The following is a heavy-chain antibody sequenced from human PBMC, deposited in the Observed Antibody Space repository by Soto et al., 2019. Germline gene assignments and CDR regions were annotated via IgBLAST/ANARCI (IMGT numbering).Heavy chain of an antibody. J-gene: IGHJ6*02. D-gene: IGHD4-4*01. V-gene: IGHV1-18*01. CDR3: ARGLGNSNYENFYYYYGMDV. CDR1: GYTFTSYG. CDR2: ISAYNGNT. Sequence: ASVKVSCKASGYTFTSYGISWVRQAPGQGLEWMGWISAYNGNTNYAQKLQGRVTMTTDTSTSTAYMELRSLRSDDTAVYYCARGLGNSNYENFYYYYGMDVWGQGTTVTVSS.